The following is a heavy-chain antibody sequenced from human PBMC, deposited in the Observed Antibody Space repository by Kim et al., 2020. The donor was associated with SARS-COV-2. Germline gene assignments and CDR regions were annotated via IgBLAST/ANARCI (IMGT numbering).Heavy chain of an antibody. D-gene: IGHD3-22*01. CDR3: ARGVRITMIVVVITTDYYYYMDV. V-gene: IGHV1-8*01. J-gene: IGHJ6*03. CDR1: GYTFTSYD. CDR2: MNPNSGNT. Sequence: ASVTVSCKASGYTFTSYDINWVRQATGQGLEWMGWMNPNSGNTGYAQKFQGRVTMTRNTSISTAYMELSSLRSEDTAVYYCARGVRITMIVVVITTDYYYYMDVWGKGTTVTVSS.